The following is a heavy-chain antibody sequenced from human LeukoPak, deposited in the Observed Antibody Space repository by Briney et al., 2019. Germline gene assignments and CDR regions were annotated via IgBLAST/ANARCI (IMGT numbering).Heavy chain of an antibody. D-gene: IGHD4-23*01. V-gene: IGHV3-9*01. CDR2: ISWNSGSI. CDR3: ARGNGGNLDY. CDR1: GFTFDDYA. Sequence: PGRSLRLSCAASGFTFDDYAMQWVRQAPGKGLEWVSGISWNSGSIGYADSVKGRFTISRDNAKNSLYLQMNSLRAEDTAVYYCARGNGGNLDYWGQGTLVTVSS. J-gene: IGHJ4*02.